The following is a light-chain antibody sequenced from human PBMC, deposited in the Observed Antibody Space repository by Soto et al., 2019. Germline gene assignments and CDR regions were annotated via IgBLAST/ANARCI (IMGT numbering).Light chain of an antibody. CDR3: QQYSDSSGA. Sequence: DIQVTQSPSTLSASVGDRVTITCGASQSIGTWLAWYQQKPGKAPKLLIFDASTLESGVPSRFSVSGSGTDFTLTISSLQPDDCATYYCQQYSDSSGAFGQGTRVEIK. CDR1: QSIGTW. V-gene: IGKV1-5*01. J-gene: IGKJ1*01. CDR2: DAS.